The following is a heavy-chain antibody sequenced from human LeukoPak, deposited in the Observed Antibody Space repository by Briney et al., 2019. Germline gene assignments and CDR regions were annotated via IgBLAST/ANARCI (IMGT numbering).Heavy chain of an antibody. D-gene: IGHD2-2*02. CDR2: ISGSGGST. J-gene: IGHJ6*02. V-gene: IGHV3-23*01. CDR3: ASQYRNYYYGMDV. Sequence: GGSLRLSCAASGFTFSSYAMSWVRQAPGKGLEWVSAISGSGGSTYYADSVKGRFTISRDNSKNTLYLQMNSLRAEDTAVYYCASQYRNYYYGMDVWGQGTTVTVSS. CDR1: GFTFSSYA.